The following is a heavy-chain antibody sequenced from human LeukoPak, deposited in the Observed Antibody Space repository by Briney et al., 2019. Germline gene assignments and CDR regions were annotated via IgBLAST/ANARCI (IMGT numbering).Heavy chain of an antibody. D-gene: IGHD4-23*01. J-gene: IGHJ4*01. CDR2: MNTNSGNT. V-gene: IGHV1-8*01. CDR3: ARGSLGRWVPVS. Sequence: ASVKVSCKASGYTFTGHDINWVRQAAGQGLEWVGWMNTNSGNTGYAERFHGRVTMTRNTSISTAYMELSSLRSEDTAVYYCARGSLGRWVPVSWGQGTLVTVSA. CDR1: GYTFTGHD.